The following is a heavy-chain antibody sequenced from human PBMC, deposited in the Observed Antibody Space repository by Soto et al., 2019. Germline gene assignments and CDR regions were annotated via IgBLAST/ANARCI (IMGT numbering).Heavy chain of an antibody. J-gene: IGHJ4*02. Sequence: SETLSLTCTVSGGSISSGGYYWSWIRQHPGKGLEWIGYIYYSGSTYYNPSLKSRVTISVDTSKNQFSLKLSSVTAADTAVYYCARVLLSYYGSGSSFDYWGQGTLVTVSS. CDR2: IYYSGST. CDR3: ARVLLSYYGSGSSFDY. CDR1: GGSISSGGYY. V-gene: IGHV4-31*03. D-gene: IGHD3-10*01.